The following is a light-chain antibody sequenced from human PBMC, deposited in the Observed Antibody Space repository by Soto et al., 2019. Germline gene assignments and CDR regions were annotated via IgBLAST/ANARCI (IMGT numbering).Light chain of an antibody. Sequence: QSVLTQPASVSGSPGRSITISCTGTSSDVGSYNLVSWYQQHPGKAPKLMIYEGSKRPSGVSNRFSGSKSGNTASLTISGLQAEDEADYYCCSYAGSSVFGTGTKVTVL. CDR3: CSYAGSSV. CDR1: SSDVGSYNL. V-gene: IGLV2-23*01. CDR2: EGS. J-gene: IGLJ1*01.